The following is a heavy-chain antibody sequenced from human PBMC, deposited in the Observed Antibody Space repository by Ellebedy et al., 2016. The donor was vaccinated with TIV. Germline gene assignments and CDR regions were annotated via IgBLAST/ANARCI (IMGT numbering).Heavy chain of an antibody. V-gene: IGHV3-66*01. J-gene: IGHJ5*02. CDR3: ARDPGGGGNYGDNWFDP. D-gene: IGHD4-17*01. CDR1: GFTVNSYF. Sequence: GESLKISCAASGFTVNSYFMSWVRQAPGKGLEWVSIIYKDGGTNYTDSALGRFTISRDNSENTLYLQMDSLRAEEPAVYYCARDPGGGGNYGDNWFDPWGQGTLVTVSS. CDR2: IYKDGGT.